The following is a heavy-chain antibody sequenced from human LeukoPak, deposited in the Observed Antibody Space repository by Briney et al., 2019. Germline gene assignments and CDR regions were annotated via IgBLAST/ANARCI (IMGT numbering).Heavy chain of an antibody. CDR3: ARSPYPGLRRRYFDY. V-gene: IGHV4-34*01. CDR2: INHSGST. CDR1: GGSFSGYY. Sequence: PSETLSLTCAVYGGSFSGYYWSSIRQPPGKGLEWIGEINHSGSTNYNPSLKSRVTISVDTSKNQFSLKLSSVTAADTAVYYCARSPYPGLRRRYFDYWGQGTLVTVSS. D-gene: IGHD5-12*01. J-gene: IGHJ4*02.